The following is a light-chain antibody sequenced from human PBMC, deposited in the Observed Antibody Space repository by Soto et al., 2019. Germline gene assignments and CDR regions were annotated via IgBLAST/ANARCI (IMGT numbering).Light chain of an antibody. CDR2: EVS. Sequence: QSVLTQPASVSGSPGQSITISCAGTSSDVGGYNYVSWYQQHPGKAPKLIIFEVSNRPSGVSNRFSASKSVNTASLTISGLQTEDEADYYCSLYTSSSTAYVFGTGTKVTV. J-gene: IGLJ1*01. CDR3: SLYTSSSTAYV. CDR1: SSDVGGYNY. V-gene: IGLV2-14*01.